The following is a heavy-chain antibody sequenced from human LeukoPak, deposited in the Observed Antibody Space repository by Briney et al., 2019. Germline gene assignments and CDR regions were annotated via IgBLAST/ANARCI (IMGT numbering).Heavy chain of an antibody. CDR1: GGSISSSNYY. CDR2: IYYTGSA. D-gene: IGHD5-12*01. J-gene: IGHJ5*02. CDR3: ARGYDFTNWFDP. Sequence: SETLSLTCAVSGGSISSSNYYWGWVRQPPGKGLEWLGNIYYTGSAYYNPSLKSRVTISVDTSKNQFSLKLSSVTAADTAVYYCARGYDFTNWFDPWGQGTLVTVSS. V-gene: IGHV4-39*07.